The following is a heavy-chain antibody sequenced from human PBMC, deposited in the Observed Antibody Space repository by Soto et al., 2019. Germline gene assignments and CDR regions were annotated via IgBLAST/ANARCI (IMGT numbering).Heavy chain of an antibody. CDR3: AKYYYDSSDSRGASDI. CDR2: ISSTGGHT. V-gene: IGHV3-23*01. J-gene: IGHJ3*02. Sequence: EVQLLESGGGLVQPGGSLRLSCAASGFTFSSYAMNWVREAPGKGLEWVSAISSTGGHTFYADSVKGRFTSSRDNSKSTLDLQMNSLGPEDTAIYYCAKYYYDSSDSRGASDIWGQGTMVTVSS. CDR1: GFTFSSYA. D-gene: IGHD3-22*01.